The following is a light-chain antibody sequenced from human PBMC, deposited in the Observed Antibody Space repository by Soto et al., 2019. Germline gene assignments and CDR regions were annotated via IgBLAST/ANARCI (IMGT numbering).Light chain of an antibody. V-gene: IGKV1-5*03. Sequence: DIQMTQSPSTLSASVGDRVTITCRASQSISSWLAWYQQKPGKAPKLLIYKASSLESGVPSRFSSSGSRTEFTLTILSLQTDDFETYYCQQYNSYSWTVGQGTKVEI. CDR3: QQYNSYSWT. CDR2: KAS. J-gene: IGKJ1*01. CDR1: QSISSW.